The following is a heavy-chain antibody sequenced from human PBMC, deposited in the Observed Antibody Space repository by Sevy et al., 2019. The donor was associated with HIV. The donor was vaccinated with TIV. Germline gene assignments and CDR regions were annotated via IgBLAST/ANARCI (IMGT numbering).Heavy chain of an antibody. V-gene: IGHV3-49*03. CDR1: GFTFGDYA. D-gene: IGHD3-22*01. CDR3: TRDQYYYDSSGRYDAFDI. Sequence: GGSLRLSCTASGFTFGDYAMSWFRQAPGKGLEWVGFIRSKAYGGTTEYAASVKGRFTISRDDSKSTAYLQMNSLKTEDTGVYYCTRDQYYYDSSGRYDAFDIWGQGTMVTVSS. J-gene: IGHJ3*02. CDR2: IRSKAYGGTT.